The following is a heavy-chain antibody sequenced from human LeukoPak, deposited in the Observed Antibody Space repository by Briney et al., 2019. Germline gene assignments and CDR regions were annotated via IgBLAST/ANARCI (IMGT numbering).Heavy chain of an antibody. D-gene: IGHD1-26*01. Sequence: ASVKVSCKASGYTFTGYYMHWVRQAPGQGLEWMGWIRPTDGATKVAQKFQGRVTLTRDTSISTVYMEMSGLRFDDTATYYCARGRYRYSYDYWGQGTLVTVSS. CDR1: GYTFTGYY. CDR2: IRPTDGAT. J-gene: IGHJ4*02. V-gene: IGHV1-2*02. CDR3: ARGRYRYSYDY.